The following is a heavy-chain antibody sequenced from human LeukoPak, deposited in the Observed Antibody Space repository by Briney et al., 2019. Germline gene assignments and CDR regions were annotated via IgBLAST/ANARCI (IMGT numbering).Heavy chain of an antibody. CDR1: GYIFTSYY. D-gene: IGHD3-22*01. Sequence: ASVKVSCKASGYIFTSYYMYWVRQAPGQGLEWMGIINPSGGSIRYAQKFQGRVTMTRDTSISTAYMELSRLRSDDTAVYYCARDYYDSSGYYRAPWFDPWGQGTLVTVSS. CDR2: INPSGGSI. CDR3: ARDYYDSSGYYRAPWFDP. J-gene: IGHJ5*02. V-gene: IGHV1-46*01.